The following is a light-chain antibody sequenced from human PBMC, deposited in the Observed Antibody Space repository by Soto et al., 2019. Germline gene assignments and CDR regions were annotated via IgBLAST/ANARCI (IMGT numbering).Light chain of an antibody. V-gene: IGKV3-20*01. CDR2: GAS. J-gene: IGKJ3*01. CDR3: QQYGSYPFP. Sequence: EIVLTQSPGTLSVSPGQRATLSCRASQSVASSYLARYQHKPGQAPRLLIYGASSRATGIPDRFSGSGSGTDCTLTISRLEPEDFAVYYCQQYGSYPFPFGPGTKVDI. CDR1: QSVASSY.